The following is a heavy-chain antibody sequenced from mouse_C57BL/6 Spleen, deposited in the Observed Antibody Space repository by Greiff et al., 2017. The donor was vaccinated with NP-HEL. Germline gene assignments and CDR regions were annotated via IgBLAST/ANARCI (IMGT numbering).Heavy chain of an antibody. V-gene: IGHV1-55*01. CDR1: GYTFTSYW. CDR3: ARSRLYYGSRYVGYFDY. CDR2: IYPGSGST. D-gene: IGHD1-1*01. Sequence: QVQLQQPGAELVKPGASVKMSCKASGYTFTSYWITWVKQRPGQGLEWIGDIYPGSGSTNYNEKFKSKATLTVDTSSSTAYMQLSSLTSEDSAVYYCARSRLYYGSRYVGYFDYWGQGTTLTVSS. J-gene: IGHJ2*01.